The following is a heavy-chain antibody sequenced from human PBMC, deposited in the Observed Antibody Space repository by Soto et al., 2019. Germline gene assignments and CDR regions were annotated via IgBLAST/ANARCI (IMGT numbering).Heavy chain of an antibody. CDR1: GFTFSSYA. CDR2: ISYDGSNK. D-gene: IGHD5-12*01. V-gene: IGHV3-30-3*01. CDR3: ARERRDGYNPAYFDY. Sequence: GGSLRLSCAASGFTFSSYAMHWVRQAPGKGLEWVAVISYDGSNKYYADSVKGRFTISRDNSKNTLYLQMNSLRAEDTAVYYCARERRDGYNPAYFDYWGQGTLVTVSS. J-gene: IGHJ4*02.